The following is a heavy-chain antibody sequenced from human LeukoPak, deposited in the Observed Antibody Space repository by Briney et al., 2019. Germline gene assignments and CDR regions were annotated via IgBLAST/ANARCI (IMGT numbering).Heavy chain of an antibody. CDR2: IYCSGST. J-gene: IGHJ4*02. D-gene: IGHD4-17*01. CDR3: AREMTTVYYFDY. Sequence: SETLSLTCTVSGGSISSYYWSWIRQPPGKGLEWIGYIYCSGSTNYNPSLKSRVTISVDTSKNQFSLKLSSVTAADTAVYYCAREMTTVYYFDYWGQGTLATVSS. V-gene: IGHV4-59*01. CDR1: GGSISSYY.